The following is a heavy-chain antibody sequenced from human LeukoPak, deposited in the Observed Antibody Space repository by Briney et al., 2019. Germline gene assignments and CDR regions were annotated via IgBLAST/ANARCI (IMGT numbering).Heavy chain of an antibody. V-gene: IGHV4-4*07. D-gene: IGHD3-22*01. CDR1: GGSISSYY. CDR2: TYASGTI. Sequence: SETLSLTCTVSGGSISSYYWSWIRQPPGKGLEWIGCTYASGTINYNPSLKSRVTMSVDTSKNQFSLRLSSVTAADTAVYYCARGAYYYESGSWGQGALVTVSS. CDR3: ARGAYYYESGS. J-gene: IGHJ4*02.